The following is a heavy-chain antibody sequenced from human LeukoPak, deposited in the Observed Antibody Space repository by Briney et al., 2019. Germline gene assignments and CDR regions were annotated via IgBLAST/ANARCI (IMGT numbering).Heavy chain of an antibody. CDR2: IIPIFGTA. D-gene: IGHD3-22*01. CDR1: GGTFSSYA. V-gene: IGHV1-69*13. CDR3: ARDRRENYYDSSGYFDY. J-gene: IGHJ4*02. Sequence: SVKVSCKASGGTFSSYAISWVRQAPGQGLEWMGGIIPIFGTANYAQKFQGRVTITADESTSTAYMELSSLRSEETAVYYCARDRRENYYDSSGYFDYWGQGTLVTVSS.